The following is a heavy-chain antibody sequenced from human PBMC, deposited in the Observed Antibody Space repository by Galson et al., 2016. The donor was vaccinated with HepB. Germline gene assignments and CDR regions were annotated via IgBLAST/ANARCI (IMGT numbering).Heavy chain of an antibody. J-gene: IGHJ5*02. Sequence: LSLTCTVSGGSISSGDYYWSWIRQPPGKGLEWIGNIYFSGNTQYNPSLGSRVTMSVDRSKNQFYLTLSSVTAADTAVYYCVRDDSRGYYYGTWVDPWGQGIPVIVSS. CDR1: GGSISSGDYY. D-gene: IGHD3-22*01. CDR3: VRDDSRGYYYGTWVDP. CDR2: IYFSGNT. V-gene: IGHV4-30-4*01.